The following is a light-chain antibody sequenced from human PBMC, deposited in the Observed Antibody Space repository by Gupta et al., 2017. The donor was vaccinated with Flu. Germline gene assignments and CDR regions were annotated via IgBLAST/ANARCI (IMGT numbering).Light chain of an antibody. CDR1: SNIGADHD. J-gene: IGLJ2*01. Sequence: SNIGADHDVHWYQQLPHSAPKLLIFGNNNRPSGVPERFSGSRSDTSASLTITGLRPEDEADYYCQSYDAYLSAGIFVGVTKLTVL. V-gene: IGLV1-40*01. CDR2: GNN. CDR3: QSYDAYLSAGI.